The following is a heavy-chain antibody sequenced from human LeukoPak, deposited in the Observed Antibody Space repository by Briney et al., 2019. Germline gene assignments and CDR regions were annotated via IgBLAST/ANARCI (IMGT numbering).Heavy chain of an antibody. J-gene: IGHJ5*02. V-gene: IGHV4-34*01. CDR3: ARGYYYDGSAYQQTKGFDP. Sequence: SETLSLTCAVYDGSFSGYYWTWIRHPPGKGLEWIGEINHSENTNYIPSLKSRVTISVDTSKNQFSLKLSSVTAADTAVYYCARGYYYDGSAYQQTKGFDPWGQGTLVTVSS. D-gene: IGHD3-22*01. CDR2: INHSENT. CDR1: DGSFSGYY.